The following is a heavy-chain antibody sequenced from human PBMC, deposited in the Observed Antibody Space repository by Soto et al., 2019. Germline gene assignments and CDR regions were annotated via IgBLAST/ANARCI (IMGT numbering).Heavy chain of an antibody. D-gene: IGHD3-10*01. V-gene: IGHV3-23*01. CDR3: AKQRADYGSGADTFYFDS. Sequence: VGSLRLSCTVSGVTFSNYAMNWVRQARGKGLEWVSSLSGSGGTTYYADPVKGRFIISRDNSKNTLYLLMNSLRAEDTALYYCAKQRADYGSGADTFYFDSWGQGALVTVSS. J-gene: IGHJ4*02. CDR2: LSGSGGTT. CDR1: GVTFSNYA.